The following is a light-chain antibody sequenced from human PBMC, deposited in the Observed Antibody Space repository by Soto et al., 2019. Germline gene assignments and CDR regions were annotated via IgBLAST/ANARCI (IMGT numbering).Light chain of an antibody. CDR2: GAS. CDR3: QQYGSSPPIT. V-gene: IGKV3-20*01. J-gene: IGKJ5*01. CDR1: QSVSSSY. Sequence: IGLTQSPCAVSLSPGERATLSCRASQSVSSSYLAWYQQKPGQAPRLLIYGASSRATGIPDRFSGSGSGTDFTLTISRLEPEDFAVYYCQQYGSSPPITFGQGTRLEIK.